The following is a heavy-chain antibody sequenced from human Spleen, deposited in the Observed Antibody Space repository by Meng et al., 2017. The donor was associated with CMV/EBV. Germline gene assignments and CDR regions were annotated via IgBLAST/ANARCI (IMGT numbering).Heavy chain of an antibody. CDR1: GFTFNSYV. Sequence: SCAASGFTFNSYVFHWVRQAPGQGLDWVAAIAHDGSITLYADSVKGRSTISRDNSKNTLFLQMDSLRVEDTAIYYCARKGGGSGSFDYFDSWGQGTLVTVSS. V-gene: IGHV3-30*04. CDR2: IAHDGSIT. D-gene: IGHD3-3*01. CDR3: ARKGGGSGSFDYFDS. J-gene: IGHJ4*02.